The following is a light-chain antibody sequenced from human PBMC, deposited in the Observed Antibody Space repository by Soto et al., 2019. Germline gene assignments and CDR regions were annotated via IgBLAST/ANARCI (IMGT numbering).Light chain of an antibody. CDR3: QQYGSSPPRT. V-gene: IGKV3-20*01. Sequence: VMTQSPATLSVSPGERATLPCRASQSVSNDFLAWYQQKPGQAPRLLIYGASTRATDVPDRFSGSGSGADFTLTISRLEPEDFAVYYCQQYGSSPPRTFGQGTKVDIK. CDR2: GAS. CDR1: QSVSNDF. J-gene: IGKJ1*01.